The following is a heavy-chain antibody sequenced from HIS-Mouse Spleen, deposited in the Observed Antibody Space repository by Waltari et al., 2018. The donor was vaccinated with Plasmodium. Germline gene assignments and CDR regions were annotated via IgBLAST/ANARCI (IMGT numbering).Heavy chain of an antibody. Sequence: QVQLVESGGGVVQPGRSLRLSCAASGFTFSSYGMHWVGQAPGKGLEWVAVISYDGSNKYYADSVKGRFTISRDNSKNTLYLQMNSLRAEDTAVYYCAIRANWYYYYGMDVWGQGTTVTVSS. J-gene: IGHJ6*02. CDR2: ISYDGSNK. CDR1: GFTFSSYG. CDR3: AIRANWYYYYGMDV. D-gene: IGHD7-27*01. V-gene: IGHV3-30*03.